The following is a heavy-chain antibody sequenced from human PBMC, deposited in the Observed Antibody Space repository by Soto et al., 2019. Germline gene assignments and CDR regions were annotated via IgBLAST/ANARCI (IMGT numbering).Heavy chain of an antibody. CDR3: SPLTNGRPWDE. Sequence: QVQLPESGPRLVKPSEALSLTCTVSGGDITSSNYHWGWGRQPPGKGLEWLGTIHYTGTTYHNPSLQSRVTTATDASNNPFTPTLSSVAVADTAVYYCSPLTNGRPWDEWGSGTLVTFSS. CDR1: GGDITSSNYH. J-gene: IGHJ4*02. CDR2: IHYTGTT. V-gene: IGHV4-39*01. D-gene: IGHD2-8*01.